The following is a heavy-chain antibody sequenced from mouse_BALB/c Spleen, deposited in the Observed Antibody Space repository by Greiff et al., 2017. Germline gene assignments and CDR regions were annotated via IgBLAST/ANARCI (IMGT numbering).Heavy chain of an antibody. V-gene: IGHV5-17*02. CDR3: AKMGQCYAMDY. CDR2: ISSGSSTI. Sequence: EVKLVESGGGLVQPGGSRKLSCAASGFSISSFGMHWVRQAPEKELEWVAYISSGSSTIYYADTVKGRFTISRDNPKNTLFLQMTSLRSEDTAMYYSAKMGQCYAMDYWGQGTSVTVSS. CDR1: GFSISSFG. J-gene: IGHJ4*01. D-gene: IGHD3-3*01.